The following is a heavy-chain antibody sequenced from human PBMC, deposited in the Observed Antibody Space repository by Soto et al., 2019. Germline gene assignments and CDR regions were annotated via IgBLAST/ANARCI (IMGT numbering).Heavy chain of an antibody. CDR1: GYTFTSFH. Sequence: QVQLVQSGGGLKKPGASVKISCKASGYTFTSFHLHWVRQAPGQGLEWMGRINPLSGALDVGQKCRGRVTMSKDTSINTSYMEMTALSFDDTGIYFCARVSRAALGKAEFWGQGSEVTVSS. D-gene: IGHD2-15*01. J-gene: IGHJ4*02. CDR2: INPLSGAL. V-gene: IGHV1-2*05. CDR3: ARVSRAALGKAEF.